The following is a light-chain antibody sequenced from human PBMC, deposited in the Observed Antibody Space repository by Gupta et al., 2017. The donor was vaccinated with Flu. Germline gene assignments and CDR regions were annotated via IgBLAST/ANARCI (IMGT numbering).Light chain of an antibody. Sequence: EIVLTQSPGPLSLSQGDSASLPCRASQSVSSRYVAWYQDKPGQAPRLLIYGASSRATGIPDRFSGSGSGTEFTLTISRLEPEDFAVYYCQQDGNSPDTFGQGTKVEMK. J-gene: IGKJ2*01. CDR1: QSVSSRY. CDR3: QQDGNSPDT. V-gene: IGKV3-20*01. CDR2: GAS.